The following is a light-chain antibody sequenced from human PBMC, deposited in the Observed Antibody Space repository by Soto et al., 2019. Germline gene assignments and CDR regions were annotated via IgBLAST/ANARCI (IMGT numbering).Light chain of an antibody. V-gene: IGKV3-15*01. Sequence: EIVMTQSPATLSVSPGERATLSCRASQSVSSNLAWYQQKPGQAPRLLIYGASTRATGIPARFSGSGSGTKFTLTISSLQSEDFAVYYCQHYHNWPPWTFGQGTKEEVK. CDR1: QSVSSN. CDR2: GAS. J-gene: IGKJ1*01. CDR3: QHYHNWPPWT.